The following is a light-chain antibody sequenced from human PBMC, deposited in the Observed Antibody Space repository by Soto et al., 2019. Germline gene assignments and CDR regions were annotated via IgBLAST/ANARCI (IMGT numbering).Light chain of an antibody. CDR3: QQYGSSLRT. CDR1: QSVSTY. J-gene: IGKJ1*01. Sequence: EIVMTQSPATLCVSPGERATLSFRASQSVSTYLAWYQQRPGQAPRLLIYGASSRATGIPDRFSGSGSGTAFPLTISSLEPEDFAVYYCQQYGSSLRTFGQGTKVDIK. CDR2: GAS. V-gene: IGKV3-20*01.